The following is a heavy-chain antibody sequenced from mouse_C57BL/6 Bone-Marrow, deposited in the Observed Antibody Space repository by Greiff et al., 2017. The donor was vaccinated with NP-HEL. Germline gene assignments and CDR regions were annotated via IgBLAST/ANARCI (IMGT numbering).Heavy chain of an antibody. CDR3: ARTSTTVVPYYFDY. D-gene: IGHD1-1*01. J-gene: IGHJ2*01. V-gene: IGHV5-15*04. CDR1: GFTFSDYG. CDR2: ISNFAYSI. Sequence: EVKLEESGGGLVQPGGSLKLSCAASGFTFSDYGMAWVRQAPRKGPEWVAFISNFAYSIYYADTVTGRFTISRENAKNTLYLEMSSLRSEDTAMYYCARTSTTVVPYYFDYWGQGTTLTVSS.